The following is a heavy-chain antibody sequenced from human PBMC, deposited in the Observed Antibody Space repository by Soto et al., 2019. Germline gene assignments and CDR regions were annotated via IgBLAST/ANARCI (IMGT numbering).Heavy chain of an antibody. CDR2: ISSSSSYI. CDR1: GFNFNSYT. Sequence: GGSLRLSCAASGFNFNSYTINWVRQAPGKGLEWVSSISSSSSYIYYADSVKGRFTISRDNAKNSLYLQMNSLRAEDTAVYYCAREVYATTDDAFDIWGQGTMVTVSS. V-gene: IGHV3-21*01. J-gene: IGHJ3*02. CDR3: AREVYATTDDAFDI. D-gene: IGHD2-8*01.